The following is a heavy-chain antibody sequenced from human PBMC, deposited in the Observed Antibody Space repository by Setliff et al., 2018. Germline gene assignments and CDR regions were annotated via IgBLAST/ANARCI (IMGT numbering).Heavy chain of an antibody. CDR3: ARAPAYVGNLMVVVTTEGYYFDS. CDR1: GYTFTSYD. CDR2: MNPNSGNT. V-gene: IGHV1-8*02. D-gene: IGHD3-22*01. J-gene: IGHJ4*02. Sequence: ASVKVSCKASGYTFTSYDINWVRQATGQGLEWMGWMNPNSGNTGYAQKFQGRVTMTRNTSISTAYMELNSLRSEDTAVYFCARAPAYVGNLMVVVTTEGYYFDSWGQGTLVTAPQ.